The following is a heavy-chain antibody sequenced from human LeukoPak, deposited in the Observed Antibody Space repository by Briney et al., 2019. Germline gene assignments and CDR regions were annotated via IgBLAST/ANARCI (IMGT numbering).Heavy chain of an antibody. CDR3: AKVRLGYCSGGSCSRGGTPMDV. J-gene: IGHJ6*03. D-gene: IGHD2-15*01. Sequence: ASVKVSCKASGYTFTSYAMHWVRQAPGQRLEWMGWINAGNGNTKYSQEFQGRVTITRDTSASTAYMELSSLRSEDTAVYYCAKVRLGYCSGGSCSRGGTPMDVWGKGTTVTISS. CDR1: GYTFTSYA. V-gene: IGHV1-3*03. CDR2: INAGNGNT.